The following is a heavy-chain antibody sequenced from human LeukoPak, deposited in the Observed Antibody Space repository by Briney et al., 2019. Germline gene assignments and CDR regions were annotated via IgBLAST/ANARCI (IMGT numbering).Heavy chain of an antibody. J-gene: IGHJ6*03. V-gene: IGHV1-18*01. CDR3: ALPAKGAYFYYYMEV. CDR2: ISTYNGNT. Sequence: ASVKVSCKASAYTSPNYGVTWVRQAPGRGLEWMGWISTYNGNTQYAQKFQGRVTMTTDTPTKTVYMELRSLRSNDTAVYYCALPAKGAYFYYYMEVWGKGTTVTVSS. CDR1: AYTSPNYG. D-gene: IGHD2-2*01.